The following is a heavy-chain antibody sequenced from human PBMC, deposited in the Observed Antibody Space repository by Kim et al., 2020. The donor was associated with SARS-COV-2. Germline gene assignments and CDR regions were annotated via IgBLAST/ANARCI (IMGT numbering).Heavy chain of an antibody. CDR1: GGSINNFY. J-gene: IGHJ4*02. D-gene: IGHD1-1*01. V-gene: IGHV4-59*01. Sequence: SETLSLTCTVSGGSINNFYWSWIRQPPGKGLEWIGYVFDTGSTYYNPSLKSRVTISVDTPKNQFSLKLNSVTAADTAVYYCARFAWNAPFDYWGQGTLVTVSS. CDR2: VFDTGST. CDR3: ARFAWNAPFDY.